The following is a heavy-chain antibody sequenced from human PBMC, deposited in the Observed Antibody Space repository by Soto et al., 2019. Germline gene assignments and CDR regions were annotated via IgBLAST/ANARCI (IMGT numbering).Heavy chain of an antibody. J-gene: IGHJ4*02. D-gene: IGHD1-1*01. Sequence: PGGSLRLSCAASGFTFSDYYMSWIRQAPGKGLEWVSYISSSGSTIYYADSVKGRFTISRDNAKNSLYLQMNSLRAEDTAVYYCARLLRGDWNPTVLAHYWGQGTLVTVSS. CDR3: ARLLRGDWNPTVLAHY. CDR1: GFTFSDYY. V-gene: IGHV3-11*01. CDR2: ISSSGSTI.